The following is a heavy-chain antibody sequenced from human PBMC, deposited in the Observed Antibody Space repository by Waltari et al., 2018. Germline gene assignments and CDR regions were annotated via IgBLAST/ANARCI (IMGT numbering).Heavy chain of an antibody. CDR1: GFTLDDYG. D-gene: IGHD3-22*01. Sequence: VESGGGVIRPGGSRRLSCEASGFTLDDYGMSWVRQGPGKGLEWIAGINWKGDKVAYGDAVRGRFIISRDNAKNLLYLQMNTVGLDDTALYYCARGGDSSWPRWGQGTLVTVSA. J-gene: IGHJ4*02. V-gene: IGHV3-20*04. CDR3: ARGGDSSWPR. CDR2: INWKGDKV.